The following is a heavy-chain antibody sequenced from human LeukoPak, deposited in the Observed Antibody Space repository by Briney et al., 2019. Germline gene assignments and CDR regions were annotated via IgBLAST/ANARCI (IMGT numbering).Heavy chain of an antibody. Sequence: KPGGSLTLSCAVSGLTLSDYYMSWLRHAPGKGLELVSSISSSGSNIYYADSRKGRFTISRHNAKNSLYLQMNSLRAEDTAVYYCARWVDAFDIWGQGTMVTVSS. V-gene: IGHV3-11*01. J-gene: IGHJ3*02. CDR3: ARWVDAFDI. CDR2: ISSSGSNI. CDR1: GLTLSDYY.